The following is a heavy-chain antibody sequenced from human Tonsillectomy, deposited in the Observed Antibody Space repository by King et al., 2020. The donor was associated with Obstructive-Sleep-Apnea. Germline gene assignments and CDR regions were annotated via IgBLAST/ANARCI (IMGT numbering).Heavy chain of an antibody. D-gene: IGHD3-16*01. CDR1: GFTFSSYW. J-gene: IGHJ4*02. V-gene: IGHV3-7*01. CDR2: IKQDGSVK. Sequence: VQLVESGGGLVQPGGSVRLSCGASGFTFSSYWMTWVRQAPGKGLEWVANIKQDGSVKNYEDSVKGRFTISRDNAKKSVFLLMNSLTAGDTAVYYCAREYWGPDYWGQATLVTVSS. CDR3: AREYWGPDY.